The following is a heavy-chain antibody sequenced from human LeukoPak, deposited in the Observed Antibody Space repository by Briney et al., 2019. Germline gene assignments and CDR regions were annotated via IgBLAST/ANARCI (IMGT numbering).Heavy chain of an antibody. CDR3: AKLVGDDALDI. CDR2: ISWNSGSI. CDR1: GFTFDDYA. Sequence: GRSLRLSCAASGFTFDDYAMHWVRQAPGKGLEWVSGISWNSGSIGYADSVKGRFTISKDNAKNSLYLQMNSLRAEDMALYYCAKLVGDDALDIWGQGTMVTVSS. J-gene: IGHJ3*02. V-gene: IGHV3-9*03.